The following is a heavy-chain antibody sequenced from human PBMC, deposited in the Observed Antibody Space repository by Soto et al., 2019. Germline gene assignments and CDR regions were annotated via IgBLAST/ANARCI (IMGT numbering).Heavy chain of an antibody. CDR2: IIPIFGIT. D-gene: IGHD6-19*01. J-gene: IGHJ4*02. V-gene: IGHV1-69*10. CDR1: GGTFSSYA. CDR3: ARDPTGIAVAGTSFDY. Sequence: SVKVSCKASGGTFSSYAISWVRQAPGQGLEWMGGIIPIFGITNYAQKFQGRVTMTTDKSTSTVYMDLSSLRSEDTAVYFCARDPTGIAVAGTSFDYWGQGTLVTVSS.